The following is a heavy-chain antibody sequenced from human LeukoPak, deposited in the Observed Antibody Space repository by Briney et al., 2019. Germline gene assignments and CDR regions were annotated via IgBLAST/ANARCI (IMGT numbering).Heavy chain of an antibody. D-gene: IGHD3-3*01. CDR1: GGSISSGSYY. Sequence: SETLSLTCTVSGGSISSGSYYWRWIRQPAGKGLDWFGRIYTSGSTNYNPYVKSRVTISVDTSKNQFSLKLSSVTAADTAVYYCARGYDFWSGYRYFYYYYYMDGWGKGTTVT. CDR3: ARGYDFWSGYRYFYYYYYMDG. V-gene: IGHV4-61*02. CDR2: IYTSGST. J-gene: IGHJ6*03.